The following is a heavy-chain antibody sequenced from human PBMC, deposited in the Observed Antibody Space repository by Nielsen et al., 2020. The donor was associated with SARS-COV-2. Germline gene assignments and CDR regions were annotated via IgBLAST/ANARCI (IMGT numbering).Heavy chain of an antibody. D-gene: IGHD1-26*01. V-gene: IGHV3-23*01. CDR2: ISGSGGST. CDR1: GFTFSSYA. CDR3: ASPTLYSGREVSDY. Sequence: ETLSLTCAASGFTFSSYAMSWVRQAPGKGLEWVSAISGSGGSTYYADSVKGRFTISRDNSKNTLYLQMNSLRAEDTAVYYCASPTLYSGREVSDYWGQGTLVTVSS. J-gene: IGHJ4*02.